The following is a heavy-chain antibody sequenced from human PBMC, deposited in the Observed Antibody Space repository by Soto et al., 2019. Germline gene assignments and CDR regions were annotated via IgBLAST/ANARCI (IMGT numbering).Heavy chain of an antibody. CDR1: GFTFSSYA. J-gene: IGHJ4*02. Sequence: PGXSLRLSCAASGFTFSSYAIHWVDQAPGKGLEWVAVISYDGSNKYYADSVKGRFTISRDNSKNTLYLQMNSLRAEDTAVYYCARITMVRGVTDRTDYWGQGTLVTVSS. D-gene: IGHD3-10*01. V-gene: IGHV3-30-3*01. CDR2: ISYDGSNK. CDR3: ARITMVRGVTDRTDY.